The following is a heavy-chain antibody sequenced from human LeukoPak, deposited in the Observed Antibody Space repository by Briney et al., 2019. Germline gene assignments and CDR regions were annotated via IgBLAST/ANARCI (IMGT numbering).Heavy chain of an antibody. D-gene: IGHD3-9*01. Sequence: GGSLRLSCAASGFTFSYYSMNWVRQAPGKGLEWVSSISSSSDYIYYADSVKGRFTISRDNAKNFLYLQMNSLRAEDTAVYYCARTYYDILTGYNPYFDYWGQGILVTVSS. J-gene: IGHJ4*02. CDR2: ISSSSDYI. CDR1: GFTFSYYS. CDR3: ARTYYDILTGYNPYFDY. V-gene: IGHV3-21*01.